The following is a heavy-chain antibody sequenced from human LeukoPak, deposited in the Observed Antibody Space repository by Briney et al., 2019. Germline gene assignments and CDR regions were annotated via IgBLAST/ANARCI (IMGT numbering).Heavy chain of an antibody. CDR2: ISSGSAFI. CDR1: GFTFSTYS. Sequence: PGGSLRLSCAASGFTFSTYSMDWVRQAPGKGLEWVSSISSGSAFIYYADSVKGRFTISRDNAKNSLYLQMDSLRVEDTAVYYCARLGPASSGWPESFDYWGQGTLVTVSS. D-gene: IGHD6-19*01. V-gene: IGHV3-21*01. CDR3: ARLGPASSGWPESFDY. J-gene: IGHJ4*02.